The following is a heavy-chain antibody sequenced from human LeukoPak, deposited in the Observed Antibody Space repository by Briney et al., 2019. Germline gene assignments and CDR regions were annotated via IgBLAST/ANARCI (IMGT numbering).Heavy chain of an antibody. V-gene: IGHV3-11*04. CDR3: ARHVHSGIAARLDY. CDR1: GFTFSDHY. Sequence: SGGSLRLSCAASGFTFSDHYMSWIRQAPGKGLEWVSYISHTGTTMYYADSVKGRFTLSRDNARNSLYLQMNSLRAEDTAVYYCARHVHSGIAARLDYWGQGTLVTVSS. D-gene: IGHD6-6*01. J-gene: IGHJ4*02. CDR2: ISHTGTTM.